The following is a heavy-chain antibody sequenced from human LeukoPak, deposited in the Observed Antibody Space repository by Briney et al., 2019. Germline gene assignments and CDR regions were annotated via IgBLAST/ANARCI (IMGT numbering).Heavy chain of an antibody. V-gene: IGHV4-59*01. CDR1: GGSISGY. D-gene: IGHD6-19*01. CDR3: AKEAAVAGMGRVNWFDP. J-gene: IGHJ5*02. Sequence: SETLSLTCTVSGGSISGYWSWIRQPPGGGLEWIGYIYYTGRTNYNLSLKSRLTISIDTSKNQFSLSLTPVTAADTAVYYCAKEAAVAGMGRVNWFDPWGQGTLVTVSS. CDR2: IYYTGRT.